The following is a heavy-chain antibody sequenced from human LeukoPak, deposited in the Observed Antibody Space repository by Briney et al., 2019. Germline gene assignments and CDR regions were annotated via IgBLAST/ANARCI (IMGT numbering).Heavy chain of an antibody. V-gene: IGHV3-7*01. D-gene: IGHD6-13*01. Sequence: GGSLRLSCEASGFSVRKYYMTWVRQAPGKGLEWVANIKNDGAVKNYVDSVKGRFTISRDNAKNSLYLQMNSLRAEDTAVYYCAKDSYSKGDFWGQGVLVTVSS. CDR1: GFSVRKYY. CDR3: AKDSYSKGDF. CDR2: IKNDGAVK. J-gene: IGHJ4*02.